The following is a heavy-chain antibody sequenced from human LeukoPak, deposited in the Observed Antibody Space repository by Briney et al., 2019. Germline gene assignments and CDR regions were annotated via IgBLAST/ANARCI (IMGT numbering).Heavy chain of an antibody. CDR2: TRQDGSEK. CDR1: GFIFSNDW. J-gene: IGHJ4*02. CDR3: ARDSRGVFDS. D-gene: IGHD3-10*01. Sequence: GGSLRLSCAASGFIFSNDWMSWLRQAPGKGLEWVANTRQDGSEKYYVDSAKGRFIISRDNAKNSLYLQMNSLRDEDTAVYYCARDSRGVFDSWGQGTLVTVSS. V-gene: IGHV3-7*01.